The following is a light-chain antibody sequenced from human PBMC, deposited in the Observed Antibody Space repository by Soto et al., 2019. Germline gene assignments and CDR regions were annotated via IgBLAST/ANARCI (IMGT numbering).Light chain of an antibody. CDR3: SSYTSTYSLV. Sequence: QSALTQPASVSGSPGQSITISCTGTIDDVGAYNYVSWYQQRPGSAPQLIMYDVNNRPSGASHRFSGSKSGHTPYLTISGLQSDDEANYHCSSYTSTYSLVFGTGTKLTVL. CDR2: DVN. V-gene: IGLV2-14*03. CDR1: IDDVGAYNY. J-gene: IGLJ1*01.